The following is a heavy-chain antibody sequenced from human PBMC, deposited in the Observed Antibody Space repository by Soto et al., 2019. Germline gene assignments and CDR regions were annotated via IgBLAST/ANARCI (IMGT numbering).Heavy chain of an antibody. J-gene: IGHJ6*02. V-gene: IGHV3-48*03. Sequence: GGSLRLSCAASGFTFSNYDINRVRQAPGKGPEWISHISSSGGIIYYADSVKGRFTISRDNAKNSLYLQMNSLRGEDTAVYYCAREGSVSSSDYYAYYYGMDVWGQGTTVTVSS. CDR1: GFTFSNYD. D-gene: IGHD3-10*01. CDR2: ISSSGGII. CDR3: AREGSVSSSDYYAYYYGMDV.